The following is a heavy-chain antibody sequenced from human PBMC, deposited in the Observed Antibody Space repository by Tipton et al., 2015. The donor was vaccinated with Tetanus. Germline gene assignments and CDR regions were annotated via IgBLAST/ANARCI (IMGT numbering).Heavy chain of an antibody. D-gene: IGHD6-6*01. CDR1: GGSIRSGGFF. Sequence: TLSLTCTASGGSIRSGGFFWNWLRQSPGKGLEWIGYVYYSGDTYYNPSFKSRVTISVDTSKNQFSLDVYSVTAADTAVYYCARDQGGGRVVRLNWFDPWGQGTLVTVSS. CDR3: ARDQGGGRVVRLNWFDP. J-gene: IGHJ5*02. V-gene: IGHV4-31*03. CDR2: VYYSGDT.